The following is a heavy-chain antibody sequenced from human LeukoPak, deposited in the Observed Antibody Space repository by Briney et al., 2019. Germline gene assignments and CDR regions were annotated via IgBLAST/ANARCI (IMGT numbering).Heavy chain of an antibody. CDR1: GFTFSDYY. Sequence: GGSLRLSCAASGFTFSDYYMSWIRQAPGKGLEWVSYISSSGSTIYYADSVKGRFTISRDNAKNSLYLQMNSLRAEDTAVYYCAKEISRIAVAQRGYWGQGTLVTVSS. CDR2: ISSSGSTI. CDR3: AKEISRIAVAQRGY. V-gene: IGHV3-11*04. J-gene: IGHJ4*02. D-gene: IGHD6-19*01.